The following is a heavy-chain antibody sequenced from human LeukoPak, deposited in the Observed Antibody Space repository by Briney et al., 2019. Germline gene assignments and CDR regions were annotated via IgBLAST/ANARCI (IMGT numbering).Heavy chain of an antibody. J-gene: IGHJ4*02. D-gene: IGHD3-22*01. CDR2: FYHGRGT. V-gene: IGHV4-30-2*01. CDR1: GGSISSGDYF. CDR3: ARAGTGYYYGSSVYLEHLAY. Sequence: SETLSLTCAVSGGSISSGDYFWSWIRQPPGKGLEWIGYFYHGRGTYYNPSLKSRVTMSVDRSKNQFSLKLRSMTAADTAVYYCARAGTGYYYGSSVYLEHLAYWDQGTLVTVYS.